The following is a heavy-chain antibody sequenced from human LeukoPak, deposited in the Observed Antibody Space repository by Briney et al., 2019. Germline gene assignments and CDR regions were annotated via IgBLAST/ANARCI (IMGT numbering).Heavy chain of an antibody. J-gene: IGHJ5*02. Sequence: GGSLRLSCEASGYTFCSYGMTWVGQAPGKGLEWVSGISGSGATTYYADTVMGRFTISRDNSKNTLFLHMNRLRGEDTAVYYCAKRATTAVSNWFDPWGQGTLVTVSS. CDR3: AKRATTAVSNWFDP. CDR2: ISGSGATT. D-gene: IGHD4-17*01. V-gene: IGHV3-23*01. CDR1: GYTFCSYG.